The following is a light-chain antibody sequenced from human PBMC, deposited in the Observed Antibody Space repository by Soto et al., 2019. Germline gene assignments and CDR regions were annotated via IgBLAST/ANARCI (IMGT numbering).Light chain of an antibody. V-gene: IGKV1-5*01. CDR1: QSISSW. Sequence: DIQMTQSPSTLSTSVGDRVTITCRASQSISSWLAWYQQKPGKAPKLLIYDAFSLESGVPSRFSGSGFGTEFTLTISSLQPDDFATYYCQQYNSYPRTFGQGTKVEIK. CDR3: QQYNSYPRT. J-gene: IGKJ1*01. CDR2: DAF.